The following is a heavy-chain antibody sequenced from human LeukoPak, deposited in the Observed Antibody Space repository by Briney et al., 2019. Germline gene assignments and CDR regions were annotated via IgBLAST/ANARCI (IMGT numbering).Heavy chain of an antibody. V-gene: IGHV3-21*01. Sequence: KSGGSLRRSCAASGFTFSSYSINWVRQAPGKGLEWVSSISNIGTYIYYPDSLKGRFTISRDNAKNSVYLQMNSLRAEDTAMYYCARLNSGSTSYYFDYWGQGTLVTVSS. D-gene: IGHD6-19*01. CDR1: GFTFSSYS. CDR3: ARLNSGSTSYYFDY. CDR2: ISNIGTYI. J-gene: IGHJ4*02.